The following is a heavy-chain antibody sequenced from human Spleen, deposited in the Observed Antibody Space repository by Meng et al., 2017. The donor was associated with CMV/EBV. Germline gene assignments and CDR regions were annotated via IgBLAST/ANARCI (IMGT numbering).Heavy chain of an antibody. CDR2: IYIDGST. CDR3: ARALDHDYHDYYFDL. CDR1: GFIVSSDN. Sequence: GESLKISCAASGFIVSSDNMNWVRQAPGKGLEWVSIIYIDGSTFYAASVKGRFTISRDISKNTLSLQMNSLRAEDTAIYYCARALDHDYHDYYFDLWGQGTLVTVSS. J-gene: IGHJ4*02. V-gene: IGHV3-53*01. D-gene: IGHD4-17*01.